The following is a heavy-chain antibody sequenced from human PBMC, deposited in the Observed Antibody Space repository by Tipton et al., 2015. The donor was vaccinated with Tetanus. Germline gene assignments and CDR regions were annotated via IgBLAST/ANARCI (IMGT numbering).Heavy chain of an antibody. Sequence: GLVKPSETLSLTCTVSGASIGSISYYWSWIRQPPGKGLEWIGYTYYSGSTGYNPSLKSRFTISIDSSKNQFSLKLTSVTAADTAVYYCVRGRGLGACSFGFESWGQGAQVIVPS. D-gene: IGHD5-18*01. CDR3: VRGRGLGACSFGFES. J-gene: IGHJ4*02. V-gene: IGHV4-61*05. CDR1: GASIGSISYY. CDR2: TYYSGST.